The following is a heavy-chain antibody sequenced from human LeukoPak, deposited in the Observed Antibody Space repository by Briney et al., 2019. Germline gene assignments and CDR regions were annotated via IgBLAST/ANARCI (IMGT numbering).Heavy chain of an antibody. CDR2: INPNSGGT. D-gene: IGHD3-22*01. V-gene: IGHV1-2*02. J-gene: IGHJ4*02. CDR1: GYTFTGYN. CDR3: TKEGVDSY. Sequence: ASVKVSCKASGYTFTGYNMHWVRQAPGQGLEWMGWINPNSGGTNYAQKFQGRVTMTRDTSINTAYMELGRLTPDDTALYYCTKEGVDSYWGQGTLVTVSS.